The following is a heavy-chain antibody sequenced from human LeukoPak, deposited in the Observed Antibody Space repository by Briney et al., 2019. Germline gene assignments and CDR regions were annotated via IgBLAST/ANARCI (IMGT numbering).Heavy chain of an antibody. Sequence: ASVKVSCKASGYTFTSYAMNWVRQAPGQGLEWMGIINPSGGSTSYAQKFQGRVTMTRDMSTSTVYMELSSLRSEDTAVYYCATFGVVPSPHFDYWGQGTLVTVSS. V-gene: IGHV1-46*01. CDR2: INPSGGST. CDR1: GYTFTSYA. J-gene: IGHJ4*02. D-gene: IGHD3-3*01. CDR3: ATFGVVPSPHFDY.